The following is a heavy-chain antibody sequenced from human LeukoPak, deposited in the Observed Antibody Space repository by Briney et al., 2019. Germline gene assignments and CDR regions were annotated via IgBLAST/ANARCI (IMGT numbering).Heavy chain of an antibody. CDR3: ARGGPDTALDQYYFVY. J-gene: IGHJ4*02. V-gene: IGHV1-69*04. Sequence: SVKVSCKASGGTFSSYAISWVRQAPGQGLEWMGRIIPILGIANYAQKFQGRVTITADKSTSTAYMELSSLRSEDTAVYYCARGGPDTALDQYYFVYWGQGTLVTVSS. D-gene: IGHD5-18*01. CDR1: GGTFSSYA. CDR2: IIPILGIA.